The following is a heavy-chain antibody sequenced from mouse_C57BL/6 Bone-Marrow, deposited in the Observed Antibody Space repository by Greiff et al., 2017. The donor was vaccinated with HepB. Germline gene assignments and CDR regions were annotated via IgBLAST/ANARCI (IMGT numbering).Heavy chain of an antibody. J-gene: IGHJ2*01. CDR1: GFNIKDDY. CDR3: TTSGY. Sequence: EVKVVESGAELVRPGASVKLSCTASGFNIKDDYMHWVKQRPEQGLEWIGWIDPENGDTEYASKFQGKATITADTSSNTAYLQLSSLTSEDTAVYYCTTSGYWGQGTTLTVSS. CDR2: IDPENGDT. V-gene: IGHV14-4*01. D-gene: IGHD3-1*01.